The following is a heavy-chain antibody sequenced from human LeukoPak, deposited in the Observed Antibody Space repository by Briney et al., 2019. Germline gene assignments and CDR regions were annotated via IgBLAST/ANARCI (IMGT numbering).Heavy chain of an antibody. CDR3: ARSPRSPAAGTAFDY. J-gene: IGHJ4*02. V-gene: IGHV3-74*01. D-gene: IGHD6-13*01. Sequence: PGGSLRLSCAASGFTFSSYWMHWVRQAPGKGLVWVSHINSDGSSTSYADSVKGRFTISRDNAKNTLYLQMNSLRAEDTAVYYCARSPRSPAAGTAFDYWGQGTLVTVSS. CDR2: INSDGSST. CDR1: GFTFSSYW.